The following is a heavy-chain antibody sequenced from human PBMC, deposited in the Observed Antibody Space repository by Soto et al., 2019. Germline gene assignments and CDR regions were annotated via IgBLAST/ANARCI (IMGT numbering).Heavy chain of an antibody. CDR3: ARVAMLAVAGTIYFDY. V-gene: IGHV3-7*03. CDR2: IKQDGSEK. CDR1: GFTFSSYW. J-gene: IGHJ4*02. D-gene: IGHD6-19*01. Sequence: PGGSLRLSCAASGFTFSSYWMSWVRQAPGKGLEWVANIKQDGSEKYYVDSVKGRFTISRDNAKNSLYLQMNSLRAEDTAVYYCARVAMLAVAGTIYFDYWGQGTLVTVSS.